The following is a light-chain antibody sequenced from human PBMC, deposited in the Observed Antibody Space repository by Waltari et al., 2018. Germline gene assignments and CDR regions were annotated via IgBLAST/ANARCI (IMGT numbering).Light chain of an antibody. CDR2: WAS. CDR1: QSILSSSNNKNY. V-gene: IGKV4-1*01. J-gene: IGKJ3*01. CDR3: QHYYSIPRT. Sequence: DIVMTQSPDSLAVSLGERATINFKSSQSILSSSNNKNYLAWYQQKPGQPPKLLIYWASTRESGVPDRFSGSGSGTDFTLTISSLQAEDVAVYYCQHYYSIPRTFGPGTKVDIK.